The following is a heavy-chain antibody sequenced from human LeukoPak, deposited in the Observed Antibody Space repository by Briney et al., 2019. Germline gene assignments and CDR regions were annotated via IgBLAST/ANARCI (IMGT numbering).Heavy chain of an antibody. D-gene: IGHD6-19*01. CDR3: ARIQVAGTRAFDI. CDR2: IYHSGST. Sequence: SQTLSLTCTVSGGSLSSGGYYWSWIRQPPGKGLEWIGYIYHSGSTYYNPSLKSRVTISVDRSKNQFSLKLSSVTAADTAVYYCARIQVAGTRAFDIWGQGTMVTVSS. J-gene: IGHJ3*02. V-gene: IGHV4-30-2*01. CDR1: GGSLSSGGYY.